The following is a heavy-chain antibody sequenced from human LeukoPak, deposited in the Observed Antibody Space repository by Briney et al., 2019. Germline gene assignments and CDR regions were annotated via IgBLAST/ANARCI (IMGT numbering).Heavy chain of an antibody. CDR1: GFTFSSYA. J-gene: IGHJ4*02. V-gene: IGHV3-23*01. D-gene: IGHD5-12*01. CDR2: ISGSGGST. Sequence: GGSLRLSCAASGFTFSSYAMNWVRQAPGKGLEWVSDISGSGGSTYYADSVKGRFTISRDNSNNTLYLQMNSLRVEDAAVYYCAPDPNKWLRNYWGQGTLVTVSS. CDR3: APDPNKWLRNY.